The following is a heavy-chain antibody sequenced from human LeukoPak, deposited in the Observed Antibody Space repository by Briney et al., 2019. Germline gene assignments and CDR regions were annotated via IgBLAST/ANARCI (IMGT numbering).Heavy chain of an antibody. Sequence: PETLSLTCAVYGGSFSGYYWSWIRQPAGKGLEWIGRIYTSGSTNYNPSLKSRVTISVDTSKNQFSLKLSSVTAADTAVYYCARGSSTRRGSFDPWGQGTLVTVSS. CDR2: IYTSGST. CDR1: GGSFSGYY. V-gene: IGHV4-59*10. J-gene: IGHJ5*02. D-gene: IGHD2-2*01. CDR3: ARGSSTRRGSFDP.